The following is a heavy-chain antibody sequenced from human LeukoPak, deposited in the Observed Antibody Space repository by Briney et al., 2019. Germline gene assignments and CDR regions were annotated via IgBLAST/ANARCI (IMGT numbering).Heavy chain of an antibody. V-gene: IGHV5-51*06. CDR1: GYRFTSYW. Sequence: GESLKISCKGSGYRFTSYWIAWVRQMPGKGLEWMGIIYPDDSDTRYSPSFQGQVTMSVDKSISTAYLQWSSLKASDTAMYYCAGLPYCSGGSCSHFDYWGQGTLVTVSS. CDR3: AGLPYCSGGSCSHFDY. D-gene: IGHD2-15*01. J-gene: IGHJ4*02. CDR2: IYPDDSDT.